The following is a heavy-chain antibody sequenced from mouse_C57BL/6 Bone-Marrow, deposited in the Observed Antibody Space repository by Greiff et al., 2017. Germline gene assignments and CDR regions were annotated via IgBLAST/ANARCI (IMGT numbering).Heavy chain of an antibody. CDR1: GYTFTSYW. CDR2: IDPSDSYT. J-gene: IGHJ4*01. D-gene: IGHD4-1*01. Sequence: VQLQQPGAELVRPGTSVKLSCKASGYTFTSYWMHWVKQRPGQGLEWIGVIDPSDSYTNYNQKFKGKATLTVDTSSSTAYMQLSSLTAEDAAVXYCAREVGRGAIDYWGQGTSVTVSS. CDR3: AREVGRGAIDY. V-gene: IGHV1-59*01.